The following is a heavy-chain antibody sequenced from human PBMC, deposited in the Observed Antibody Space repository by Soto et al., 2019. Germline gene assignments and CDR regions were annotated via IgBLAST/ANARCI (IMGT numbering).Heavy chain of an antibody. Sequence: QVQLVQSGAEVKKPGSSVKVSCKASRDTFTTYTVTWVRQAPGQGLEWMGRIIPILDKTDYAQKFQGRVTFTGDKSTNTAYMELSSLTSEDPAVYYCARGDGTLLDSWGQGTLITVSS. CDR1: RDTFTTYT. CDR3: ARGDGTLLDS. J-gene: IGHJ4*02. V-gene: IGHV1-69*08. CDR2: IIPILDKT. D-gene: IGHD1-1*01.